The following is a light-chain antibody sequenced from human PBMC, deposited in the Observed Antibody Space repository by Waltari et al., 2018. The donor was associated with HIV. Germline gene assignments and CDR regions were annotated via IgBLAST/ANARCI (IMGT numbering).Light chain of an antibody. CDR2: GNS. CDR1: NSNIGSNS. V-gene: IGLV1-44*01. J-gene: IGLJ2*01. CDR3: AAWDDSVNGDVI. Sequence: QSVLTQPPSASGTPGQRVTISCSGRNSNIGSNSVSWYQQVPGTAPTLLIYGNSQRPSGVPDRFSGSKSGNSASLAISGLRSEDEADYYCAAWDDSVNGDVIFGGGTKLTVL.